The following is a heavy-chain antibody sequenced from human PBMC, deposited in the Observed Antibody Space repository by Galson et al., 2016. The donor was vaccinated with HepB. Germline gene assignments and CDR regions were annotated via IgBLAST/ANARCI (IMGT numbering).Heavy chain of an antibody. V-gene: IGHV1-3*01. D-gene: IGHD2-21*01. J-gene: IGHJ4*02. CDR3: ARDWGAVIAVPGA. CDR1: GYTFTSYA. CDR2: INAGNGNT. Sequence: SVKVSCKASGYTFTSYAMHWVRQAPGQRLEWMGWINAGNGNTKYSQKFQGRVTITRDTSASTAYMELSSLRSDDTAVYYCARDWGAVIAVPGAWGQGTLVTVSS.